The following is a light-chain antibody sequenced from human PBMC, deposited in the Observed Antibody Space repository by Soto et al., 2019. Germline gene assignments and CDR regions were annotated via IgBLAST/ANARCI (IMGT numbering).Light chain of an antibody. V-gene: IGKV3-20*01. CDR3: QQYVSSPWT. Sequence: EIVLTQSPGTLSLSPGERATLSCRASQSVSSTYLAWYQQKPGQAPRLLIYGASSRTTGIPDRFSGSGSGTDFTLTISRLEPADFAVYYCQQYVSSPWTFGQGTKVEI. CDR1: QSVSSTY. J-gene: IGKJ1*01. CDR2: GAS.